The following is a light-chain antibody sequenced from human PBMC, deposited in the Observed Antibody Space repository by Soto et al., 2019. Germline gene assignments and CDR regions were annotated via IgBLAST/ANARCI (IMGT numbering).Light chain of an antibody. Sequence: EIVLTQSPATLSLSPGERATLSCRASQSVSSYLAWYQQKPGQAPRLLIYDASNRATGIPARFSGSGSGTAFPLTISSLEPEDFAVYYCQQRSNWPGTFGPGTKVDIK. CDR3: QQRSNWPGT. CDR2: DAS. CDR1: QSVSSY. J-gene: IGKJ3*01. V-gene: IGKV3-11*01.